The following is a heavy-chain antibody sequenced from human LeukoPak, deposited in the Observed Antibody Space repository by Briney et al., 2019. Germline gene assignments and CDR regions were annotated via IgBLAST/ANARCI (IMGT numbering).Heavy chain of an antibody. J-gene: IGHJ4*02. CDR3: VRDDPTMVRGVIRYSFDY. CDR1: GGTFSSYA. CDR2: IIPIFGTA. D-gene: IGHD3-10*01. V-gene: IGHV1-69*05. Sequence: ASVKVSCKASGGTFSSYAISWVRQAPGQGLEWMGRIIPIFGTANYAQKFQGRVTSTTDESTRTAYMELSSLRSEDTAVYYCVRDDPTMVRGVIRYSFDYWGQGTLVTVSS.